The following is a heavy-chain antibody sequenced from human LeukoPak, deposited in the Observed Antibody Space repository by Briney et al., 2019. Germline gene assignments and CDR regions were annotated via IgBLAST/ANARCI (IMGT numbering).Heavy chain of an antibody. Sequence: GSLRLSCAASGFTFSSYAMSWVRPAPGKGLGWVSAISGSGGSTYYADSVKGRFTISRDNSKNTLYLQMNSLRAEDTAVYYCAKGIAVAGRIYFDYWGQGTLVTVSS. D-gene: IGHD6-19*01. CDR3: AKGIAVAGRIYFDY. CDR2: ISGSGGST. CDR1: GFTFSSYA. J-gene: IGHJ4*02. V-gene: IGHV3-23*01.